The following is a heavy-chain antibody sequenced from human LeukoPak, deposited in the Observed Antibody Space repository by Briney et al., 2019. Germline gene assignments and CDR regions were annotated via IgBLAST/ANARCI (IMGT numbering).Heavy chain of an antibody. Sequence: PGGSLRLSCAASGFTFSSFEMNWVRQAPGKGLEWVSHINSYGNITYYVDSVKGRLTISRDNAKNSLYLQMNSLRAEDTAVYYCARSYRGSPPRKVAFDIWGQGTMVTVSS. CDR3: ARSYRGSPPRKVAFDI. J-gene: IGHJ3*02. CDR2: INSYGNIT. D-gene: IGHD1-26*01. V-gene: IGHV3-48*03. CDR1: GFTFSSFE.